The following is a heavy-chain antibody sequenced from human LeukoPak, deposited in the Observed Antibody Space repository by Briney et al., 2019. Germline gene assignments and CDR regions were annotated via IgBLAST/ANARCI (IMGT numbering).Heavy chain of an antibody. CDR1: GGSISGSSYY. CDR3: ARGYYYGSGSYDY. CDR2: IYYSGST. J-gene: IGHJ4*02. V-gene: IGHV4-39*07. D-gene: IGHD3-10*01. Sequence: SETLSLTCTVSGGSISGSSYYWGWIRQPPGKGLEWIGSIYYSGSTYYNPSLKSRVTISVDTSKNQFSLKLSSVTAADTAVYYCARGYYYGSGSYDYWGQGTLVTVSS.